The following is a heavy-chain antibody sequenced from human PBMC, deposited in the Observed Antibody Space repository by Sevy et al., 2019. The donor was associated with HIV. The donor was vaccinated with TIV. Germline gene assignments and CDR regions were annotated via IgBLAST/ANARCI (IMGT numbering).Heavy chain of an antibody. CDR1: GFTVSSNY. CDR2: FYSGGST. D-gene: IGHD3-16*01. Sequence: GGSLRLSCAASGFTVSSNYMSWVRQAPGKGLEWVSVFYSGGSTYYADSVKGRFTISRDNSKNTLYLEMNSLRAEDTAVYYCARFHPVTFGGVDAFDIWGQGTMVTVSS. J-gene: IGHJ3*02. V-gene: IGHV3-53*01. CDR3: ARFHPVTFGGVDAFDI.